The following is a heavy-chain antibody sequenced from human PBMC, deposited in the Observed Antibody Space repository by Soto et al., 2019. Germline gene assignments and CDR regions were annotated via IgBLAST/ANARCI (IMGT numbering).Heavy chain of an antibody. J-gene: IGHJ6*02. V-gene: IGHV1-3*01. Sequence: QVQLVQSGAEVKKPGASVKVSCKASGYTFTSYAMHWVRQAPGQRLEWMGWINAGNGNTKYSQKFQGRVTITRDTPSXXAXMELSSLRSEDTAVYYCASSYYGSGNPKDYYYGMDVWGQGTTVTVSS. CDR1: GYTFTSYA. CDR3: ASSYYGSGNPKDYYYGMDV. D-gene: IGHD3-10*01. CDR2: INAGNGNT.